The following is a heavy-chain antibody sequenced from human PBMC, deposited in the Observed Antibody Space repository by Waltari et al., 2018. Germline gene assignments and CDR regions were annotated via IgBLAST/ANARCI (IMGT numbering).Heavy chain of an antibody. D-gene: IGHD2-2*01. CDR3: ATVRVPAAYDYYYYYMDV. J-gene: IGHJ6*03. CDR1: GYTFTDYY. Sequence: EVQLVQSGAEVKKPGATVKISCKASGYTFTDYYMNWVQQAPGKGLEWMGRVDPEDGETIYAEKFQGRVTITADTSTDTAYMELRSLRSEDTAVYYCATVRVPAAYDYYYYYMDVWGKGTTVTVSS. CDR2: VDPEDGET. V-gene: IGHV1-69-2*01.